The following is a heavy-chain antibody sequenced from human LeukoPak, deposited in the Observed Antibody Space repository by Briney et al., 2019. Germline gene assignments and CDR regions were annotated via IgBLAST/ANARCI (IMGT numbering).Heavy chain of an antibody. CDR1: VDSSSNFY. CDR2: IFSRGIP. D-gene: IGHD4-17*01. V-gene: IGHV4-4*07. Sequence: KSSETLSLTCTFSVDSSSNFYWNWVRQPAGTGLEWIGRIFSRGIPNYSPSLKSRVTMSVDTSKNQFALKLTSVTAADSAVYYCARGREYGDFFDSWGQGTLVTVSS. CDR3: ARGREYGDFFDS. J-gene: IGHJ4*02.